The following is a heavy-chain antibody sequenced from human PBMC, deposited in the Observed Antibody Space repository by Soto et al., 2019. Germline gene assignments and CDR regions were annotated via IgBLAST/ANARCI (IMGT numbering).Heavy chain of an antibody. CDR2: ISGSGGST. V-gene: IGHV3-23*01. J-gene: IGHJ4*02. CDR1: GFTFSSYA. CDR3: AKTRYFEYSSSSGYFDY. Sequence: PGGSLRLSCAASGFTFSSYAMSWVRQAPGKGLEWVSAISGSGGSTYYADSVKGRFTISRDNSKNTLYLQMNSLRAEDTAVYYCAKTRYFEYSSSSGYFDYWGQGTLVTVSS. D-gene: IGHD6-6*01.